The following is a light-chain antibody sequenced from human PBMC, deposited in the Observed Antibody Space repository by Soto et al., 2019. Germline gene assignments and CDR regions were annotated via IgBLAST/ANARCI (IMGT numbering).Light chain of an antibody. V-gene: IGKV3-15*01. CDR3: QQYNSYWT. CDR1: QSVTTN. CDR2: GAS. Sequence: EEVMTQSPATVSVSTGERATLSCRASQSVTTNMAWYQQKPGQAPRLLVYGASTKATDMPGRFSGSGSGTEFTLTISSLQPDDFATYYCQQYNSYWTFGQGTKVDIK. J-gene: IGKJ1*01.